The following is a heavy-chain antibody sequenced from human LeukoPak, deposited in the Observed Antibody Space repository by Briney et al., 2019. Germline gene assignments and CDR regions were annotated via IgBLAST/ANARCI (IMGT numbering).Heavy chain of an antibody. Sequence: SETLSLTCTVSGYSISSGYYWGWIRQPPGKGLEWIGSIYHSGSTYYNPSLKSRVTISVDTSKNQFSLKLSSVTAADTAVYYCARSRGVVVGATLFDYWGQGTLVTVSS. CDR1: GYSISSGYY. J-gene: IGHJ4*02. CDR3: ARSRGVVVGATLFDY. CDR2: IYHSGST. D-gene: IGHD1-26*01. V-gene: IGHV4-38-2*02.